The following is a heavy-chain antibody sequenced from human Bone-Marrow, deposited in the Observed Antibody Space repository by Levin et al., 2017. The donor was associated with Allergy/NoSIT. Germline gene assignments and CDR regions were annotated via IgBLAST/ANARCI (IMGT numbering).Heavy chain of an antibody. J-gene: IGHJ6*02. CDR3: AKDIVVVPAATGYGMDV. CDR2: ISYDGSNK. CDR1: GFTFSSYG. Sequence: LSLTCAASGFTFSSYGMHWVRQAPGKGLEWVAVISYDGSNKYYADSVKGRFTISRDNSKNTLYLQMNSLRAEDTAVYYCAKDIVVVPAATGYGMDVWGQGTTVTVSS. V-gene: IGHV3-30*18. D-gene: IGHD2-2*01.